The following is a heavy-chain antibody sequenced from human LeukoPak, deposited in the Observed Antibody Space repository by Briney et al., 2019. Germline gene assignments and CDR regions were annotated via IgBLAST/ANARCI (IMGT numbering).Heavy chain of an antibody. V-gene: IGHV4-39*07. Sequence: SETLSLTCTVSGGSIRSSSYYWGWIRQPPGKGLEWIGSIYYSGSTYYNPSLKSRVTISVDTSKNQFSLKLSSVTAADTAVYYCARGRAAAYWGQGTLVTVSS. CDR3: ARGRAAAY. J-gene: IGHJ4*02. CDR1: GGSIRSSSYY. D-gene: IGHD6-25*01. CDR2: IYYSGST.